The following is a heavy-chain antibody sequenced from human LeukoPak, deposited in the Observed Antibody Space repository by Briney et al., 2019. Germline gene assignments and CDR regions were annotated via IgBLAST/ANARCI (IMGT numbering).Heavy chain of an antibody. V-gene: IGHV3-48*03. CDR1: GFTFSSYE. J-gene: IGHJ4*02. CDR2: ISSSSSTI. CDR3: ARDQHGSGNYKCYFDY. D-gene: IGHD3-10*01. Sequence: GGSLRLSCAASGFTFSSYEMNWVRQAPGKGLEWISYISSSSSTIYYADSVKGRFTISRDNAKNSLYLQINSLRVEDTAVYYCARDQHGSGNYKCYFDYWGQGTLVTVSS.